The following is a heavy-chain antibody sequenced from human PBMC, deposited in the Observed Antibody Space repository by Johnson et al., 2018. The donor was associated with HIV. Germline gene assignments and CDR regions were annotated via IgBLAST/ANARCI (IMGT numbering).Heavy chain of an antibody. V-gene: IGHV3-30*04. Sequence: QVQLVESGGGLVQPGGSLRLSCVASGFTLSSYAMHWVRQAPGKGLEWVGVIAFDGSNTYYADSVKGRFTISRDNPKNTLFLQMNSLRAEDTAVYYCARDPNRSKTLWFREADAFDIWGQGTMVTVSS. J-gene: IGHJ3*02. CDR3: ARDPNRSKTLWFREADAFDI. CDR2: IAFDGSNT. D-gene: IGHD3-10*01. CDR1: GFTLSSYA.